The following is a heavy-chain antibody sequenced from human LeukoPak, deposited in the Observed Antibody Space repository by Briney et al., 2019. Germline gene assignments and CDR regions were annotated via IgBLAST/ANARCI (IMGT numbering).Heavy chain of an antibody. CDR2: IQSYGTGS. V-gene: IGHV3-74*03. D-gene: IGHD1-26*01. J-gene: IGHJ4*02. Sequence: GGSLRLSCAASGFTFSSYAMYWARQAPGKGLVWGSRIQSYGTGSMYADSVKGRFTITRDNAKNTLYLQMNSLTAEDTAVYFCARAQLGDPTDYWGQGTQVTVSS. CDR1: GFTFSSYA. CDR3: ARAQLGDPTDY.